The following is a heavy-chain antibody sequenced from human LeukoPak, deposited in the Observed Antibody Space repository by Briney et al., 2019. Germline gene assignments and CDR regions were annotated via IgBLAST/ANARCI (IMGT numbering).Heavy chain of an antibody. Sequence: SVKVSCKASGGTFSSYAISWVRQAPGQGLEWMGGIIPIFGTANYAQKFQGRVTITADESTSTAYMELSSLRSKDTAVYYCARRYSSSWATFDYWGQGTLVTVSS. CDR1: GGTFSSYA. V-gene: IGHV1-69*13. D-gene: IGHD6-13*01. CDR3: ARRYSSSWATFDY. J-gene: IGHJ4*02. CDR2: IIPIFGTA.